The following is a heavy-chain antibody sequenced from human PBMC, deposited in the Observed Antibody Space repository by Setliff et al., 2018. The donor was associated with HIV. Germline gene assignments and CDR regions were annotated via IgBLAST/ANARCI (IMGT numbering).Heavy chain of an antibody. J-gene: IGHJ6*02. CDR2: INVDNDNT. CDR3: ASSAVAGSTPVLIYYYYGVDV. CDR1: GYTLTTYA. V-gene: IGHV1-3*01. D-gene: IGHD6-19*01. Sequence: GASVQVSCKASGYTLTTYAMHWVRQAPGQRLEWMGWINVDNDNTKYSQKFQGRVTLTRDTSASTAYMELSGLRSEDTAVYYCASSAVAGSTPVLIYYYYGVDVWGQGTAVTVSS.